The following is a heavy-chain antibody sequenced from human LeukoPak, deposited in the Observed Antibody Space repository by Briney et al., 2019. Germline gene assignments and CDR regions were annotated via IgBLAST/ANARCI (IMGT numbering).Heavy chain of an antibody. CDR1: GFSISSGYY. J-gene: IGHJ6*03. D-gene: IGHD6-13*01. CDR2: IYHSGST. V-gene: IGHV4-38-2*02. Sequence: SETLSVTCTVSGFSISSGYYWGWIRQPPGKGLEWIGSIYHSGSTYYNPSLKSRVTISVDTSKNQFSLKLSSVTAADTAVYYCASTAAGTNYYYYMDVWGKGTTVTVSS. CDR3: ASTAAGTNYYYYMDV.